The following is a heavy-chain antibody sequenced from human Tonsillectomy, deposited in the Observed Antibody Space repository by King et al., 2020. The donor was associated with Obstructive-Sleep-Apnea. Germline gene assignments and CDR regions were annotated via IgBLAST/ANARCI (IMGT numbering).Heavy chain of an antibody. CDR3: ARHGLYYYEVHAFDI. CDR2: IYYSGST. Sequence: VQLQESGPGLVKPSETLSLTCTVSGGSISSYYWSWIRPPPGKGLEWIGYIYYSGSTNYNPSLKSRVTISVDTSKNQFSLKLSSVTAADTAVYYCARHGLYYYEVHAFDIWGQGTMVTVSS. V-gene: IGHV4-59*08. D-gene: IGHD3-22*01. CDR1: GGSISSYY. J-gene: IGHJ3*02.